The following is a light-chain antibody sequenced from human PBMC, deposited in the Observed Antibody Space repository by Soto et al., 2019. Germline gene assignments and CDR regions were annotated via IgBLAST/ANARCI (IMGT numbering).Light chain of an antibody. CDR1: QSVSSSY. CDR3: QQRSNWPPIT. V-gene: IGKV3-11*01. CDR2: DAS. J-gene: IGKJ5*01. Sequence: EIVLTQSPGTLSLSPGERATLSCRSSQSVSSSYLAWYRQKPGQAPRLLIYDASNRATGIPARFSGSGSGTDFTLTISSLEPEDFAVYYCQQRSNWPPITFGQGTRLEIK.